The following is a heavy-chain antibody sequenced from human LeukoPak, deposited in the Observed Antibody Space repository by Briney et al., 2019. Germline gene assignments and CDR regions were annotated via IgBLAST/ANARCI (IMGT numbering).Heavy chain of an antibody. D-gene: IGHD5-18*01. Sequence: GGSLRLSCAASGFTFSDYYMSWIRQAPGKGLEWVSYISSSGSIIYYADSVKGRFTISRDNAKNSLYLQMNSLRAEDTAVYYCARDRDTAMVTNGVDYWGQGTLVTVSS. CDR2: ISSSGSII. CDR1: GFTFSDYY. J-gene: IGHJ4*02. V-gene: IGHV3-11*01. CDR3: ARDRDTAMVTNGVDY.